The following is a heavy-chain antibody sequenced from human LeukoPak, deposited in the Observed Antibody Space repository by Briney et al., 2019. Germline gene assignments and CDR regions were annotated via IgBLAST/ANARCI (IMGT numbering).Heavy chain of an antibody. V-gene: IGHV3-48*01. CDR3: ASGWFDP. CDR1: GFTFSSYS. CDR2: ISSSSSTI. Sequence: GGSLRLSCAASGFTFSSYSMNWVRQAPGKGLEWVSYISSSSSTIYYADSVKGRFTISRDNAKNSLYLQMDGLRAEDRAVYYCASGWFDPWGQGTLVTVSS. J-gene: IGHJ5*02.